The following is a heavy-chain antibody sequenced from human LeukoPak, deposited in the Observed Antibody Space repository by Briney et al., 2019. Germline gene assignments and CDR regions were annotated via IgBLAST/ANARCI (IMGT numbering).Heavy chain of an antibody. V-gene: IGHV3-15*01. CDR1: GFTFSSYG. J-gene: IGHJ5*02. CDR3: TTDRRHDILTGYYRGWFDP. Sequence: GRSLRLSCAASGFTFSSYGMHWVRQAPGKGLEWVGRIKSKIDGGTTDYAAPVKGRFTISRDDSQNTLFLRMSSLKTEDTAVYYCTTDRRHDILTGYYRGWFDPWGQGILVTVSS. CDR2: IKSKIDGGTT. D-gene: IGHD3-9*01.